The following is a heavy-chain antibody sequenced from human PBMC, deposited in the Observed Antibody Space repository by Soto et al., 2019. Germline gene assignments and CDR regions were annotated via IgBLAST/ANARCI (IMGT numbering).Heavy chain of an antibody. CDR2: ISYDGSNK. J-gene: IGHJ5*02. CDR1: GFTFSSYA. CDR3: AREVRS. V-gene: IGHV3-30-3*01. D-gene: IGHD4-17*01. Sequence: QVQLVESGGGVVQPGRSLRLSCAASGFTFSSYAMHWVRQAPGKGLEWVAVISYDGSNKYYADSVKGRFTISRDNSKNTLYLQMNSLRAEDPAVYYCAREVRSWGQGTLVTVSS.